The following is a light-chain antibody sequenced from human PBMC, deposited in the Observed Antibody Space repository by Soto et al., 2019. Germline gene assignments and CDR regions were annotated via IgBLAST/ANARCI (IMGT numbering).Light chain of an antibody. CDR3: QQSYSTPWT. Sequence: DIQMTQSPFSLSSSVGDGVTITCRASQGIGNDLNWYQQKPGTAPKLLIYDASNLESGVPSRFSGSGSGTDFTLTISSLQPEDFATYYCQQSYSTPWTFGQGTKV. J-gene: IGKJ1*01. CDR2: DAS. CDR1: QGIGND. V-gene: IGKV1-39*01.